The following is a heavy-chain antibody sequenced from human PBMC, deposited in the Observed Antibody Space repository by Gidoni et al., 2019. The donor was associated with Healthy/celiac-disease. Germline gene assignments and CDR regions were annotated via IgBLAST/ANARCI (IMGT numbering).Heavy chain of an antibody. Sequence: VQLVQSGAEAKKPGASVKVSCKASGYTCTGDYMHWVRQAPGQGLEWMGWINPNSGGTNYAQKFQGRVTMTRDTSNSTAYMELSRLRSDDTAVYYCARGGLMVYAIENWFDPWGQGTLVTVSS. J-gene: IGHJ5*02. V-gene: IGHV1-2*02. D-gene: IGHD2-8*01. CDR2: INPNSGGT. CDR1: GYTCTGDY. CDR3: ARGGLMVYAIENWFDP.